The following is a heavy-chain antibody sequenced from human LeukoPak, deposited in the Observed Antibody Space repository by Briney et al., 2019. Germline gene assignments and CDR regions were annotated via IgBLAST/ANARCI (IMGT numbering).Heavy chain of an antibody. D-gene: IGHD1-7*01. CDR1: GFTFSSYG. V-gene: IGHV3-30*18. CDR3: AKLGITGTTADDYYYYGMDV. J-gene: IGHJ6*02. Sequence: GRSLRLSCAASGFTFSSYGMHWVRQAPGKGLEWVAVISYDGSNKYYADSVKGRFTISRDNSKNTLYLQMNSLRAEDTAVYYCAKLGITGTTADDYYYYGMDVWGQGTTVTVSS. CDR2: ISYDGSNK.